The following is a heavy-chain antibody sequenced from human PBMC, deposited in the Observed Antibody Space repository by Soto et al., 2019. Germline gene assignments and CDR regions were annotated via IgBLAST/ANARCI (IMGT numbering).Heavy chain of an antibody. V-gene: IGHV3-21*01. CDR2: ISSSSSYI. Sequence: EVQLVESGGGLVKPGGSLGLSCAASGFTFSSYSMNWVRQAPGKGLEWVSSISSSSSYIYYADSVKGRFTISRDNAKNSLYLQMHSLRAEDTAMYYCARVLVRGVTLYGMDVWGQGTTVTVSS. J-gene: IGHJ6*02. CDR1: GFTFSSYS. CDR3: ARVLVRGVTLYGMDV. D-gene: IGHD3-10*01.